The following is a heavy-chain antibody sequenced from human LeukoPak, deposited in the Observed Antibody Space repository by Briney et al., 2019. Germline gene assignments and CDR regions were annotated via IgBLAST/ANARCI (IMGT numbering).Heavy chain of an antibody. Sequence: SETLSLTCAVYGGSFSGYYWSWIRQPPGKGLEWIGEINRSGSTYYNPSLKSRVTISVDTSKNQFSLKLSSVTAADTAVYYCARGPTNCSSTSCLYYYYYYGMDVWGQGTTVTVSS. CDR1: GGSFSGYY. CDR2: INRSGST. J-gene: IGHJ6*02. CDR3: ARGPTNCSSTSCLYYYYYYGMDV. V-gene: IGHV4-34*01. D-gene: IGHD2-2*01.